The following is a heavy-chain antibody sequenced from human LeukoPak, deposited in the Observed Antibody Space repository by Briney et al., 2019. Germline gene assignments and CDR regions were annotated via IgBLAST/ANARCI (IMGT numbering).Heavy chain of an antibody. Sequence: KPSETLSLTCTVSGGSISSSSYYWGWIRQPPGKGLEWIVSIYYSGSTNYNPSLKSRVTISVDTSKNQFSLKLSSVTAADTAADDWARWADSSGYYSIFYFDYWGQGTLVTVSS. CDR1: GGSISSSSYY. J-gene: IGHJ4*02. V-gene: IGHV4-39*07. CDR2: IYYSGST. D-gene: IGHD3-22*01. CDR3: ARWADSSGYYSIFYFDY.